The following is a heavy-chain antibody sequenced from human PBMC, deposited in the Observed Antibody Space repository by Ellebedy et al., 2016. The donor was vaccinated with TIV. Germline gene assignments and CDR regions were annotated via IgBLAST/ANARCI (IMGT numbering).Heavy chain of an antibody. Sequence: GGSLRLXXAASGFTFSDYYMSWIRQAPGKGLEWVSYISSSSSYTNYADSVKGRFTISRDNAKNSLYLQMNSLRAEDTAVYYCARVDTAMVRYYGMDVWGQGTTVTVSS. CDR2: ISSSSSYT. D-gene: IGHD5-18*01. CDR1: GFTFSDYY. CDR3: ARVDTAMVRYYGMDV. J-gene: IGHJ6*02. V-gene: IGHV3-11*03.